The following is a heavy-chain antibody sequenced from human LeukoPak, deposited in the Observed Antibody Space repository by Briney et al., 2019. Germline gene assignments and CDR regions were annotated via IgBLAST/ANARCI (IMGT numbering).Heavy chain of an antibody. J-gene: IGHJ4*02. CDR3: ATSAGLRLGELSSLGY. D-gene: IGHD3-16*02. CDR1: GFTFDDYG. Sequence: GGSLRLSCAASGFTFDDYGMMWLRQAPGKGLEGVSGINWNGGSTGNADSVKGRFTIARDNAKNSLYLQMNRLRAEDTALYYCATSAGLRLGELSSLGYWGQGTLVTVSS. V-gene: IGHV3-20*04. CDR2: INWNGGST.